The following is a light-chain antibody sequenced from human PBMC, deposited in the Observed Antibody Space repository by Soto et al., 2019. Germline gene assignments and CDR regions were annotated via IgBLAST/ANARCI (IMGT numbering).Light chain of an antibody. CDR1: QSISNH. J-gene: IGKJ1*01. V-gene: IGKV1-39*01. CDR3: QQYYSHRRT. Sequence: DIQMTQSPSSLSASVEDRVIITCRASQSISNHLNWYQQKPGKAPKLLIFAASSLQSGVPSRFSGSRSGPDFTLTISSLQPDDFATYYCQQYYSHRRTFGQGSKVDIK. CDR2: AAS.